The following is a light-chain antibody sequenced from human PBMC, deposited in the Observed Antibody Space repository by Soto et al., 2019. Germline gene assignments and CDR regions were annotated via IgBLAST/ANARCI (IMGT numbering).Light chain of an antibody. Sequence: EIVMTQSPVTLSVSPGERATLSCRASQSVSGNLAWYQQKPGQAPRLLIYGASTRATGIPARFSGSGSGTEFTLTISSLQSEDFAVYYCQQYNKWPPRTFGQGTKVEIK. CDR1: QSVSGN. CDR3: QQYNKWPPRT. V-gene: IGKV3-15*01. CDR2: GAS. J-gene: IGKJ1*01.